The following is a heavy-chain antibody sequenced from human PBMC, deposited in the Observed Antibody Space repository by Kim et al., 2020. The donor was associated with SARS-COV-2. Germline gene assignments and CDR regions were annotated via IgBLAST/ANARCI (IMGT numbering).Heavy chain of an antibody. D-gene: IGHD6-19*01. Sequence: SRYGRVTMSVDTSKSQFSLKLSSVTAADTAVYYCARSSSGWYKGFDWFDPWGQGTLVTVSS. J-gene: IGHJ5*02. V-gene: IGHV4-34*01. CDR3: ARSSSGWYKGFDWFDP.